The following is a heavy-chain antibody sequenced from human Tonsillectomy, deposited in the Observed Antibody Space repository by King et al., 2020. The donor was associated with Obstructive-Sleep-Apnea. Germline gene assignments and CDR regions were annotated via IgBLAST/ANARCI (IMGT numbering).Heavy chain of an antibody. CDR1: GFTFNSDT. J-gene: IGHJ4*02. V-gene: IGHV3-30*04. Sequence: VQLVESGGSVVQPGRSLRFSCEASGFTFNSDTMHWVRQAPGKGLEWVALIPYDGRNNLYADSVKGRFIVSRDNSKNTLYLQMNSLRPEDTAVYYCARGHAGSYYRAFDHWGQGTLVTVSS. D-gene: IGHD1-26*01. CDR2: IPYDGRNN. CDR3: ARGHAGSYYRAFDH.